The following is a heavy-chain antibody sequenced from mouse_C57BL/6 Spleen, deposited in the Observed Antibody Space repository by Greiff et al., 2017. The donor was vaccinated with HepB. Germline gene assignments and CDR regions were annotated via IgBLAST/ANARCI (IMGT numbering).Heavy chain of an antibody. V-gene: IGHV1-53*01. CDR3: ARDARSRTWGYFVS. CDR2: INPSNGGT. CDR1: GYTFTSYW. J-gene: IGHJ2*01. Sequence: QVQLKQPGTELVKPGASVKLSCKASGYTFTSYWMHWVKQRPGQGLEWIGNINPSNGGTNYNEKFKSKATLTVDKSSSTAYMQLSSLTSEDSAVYFCARDARSRTWGYFVSWGEGTPLTVSS. D-gene: IGHD3-1*01.